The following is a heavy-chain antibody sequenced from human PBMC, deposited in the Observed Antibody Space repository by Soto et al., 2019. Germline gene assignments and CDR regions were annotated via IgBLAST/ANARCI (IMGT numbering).Heavy chain of an antibody. D-gene: IGHD3-9*01. CDR2: IFASSTTI. Sequence: EVQLVESGGGLLQAGGSLRLSCVASGFTFSSYSMVWVRQAPGKGLEWIAYIFASSTTIHYADSVKGRFTVSRDNTQNSLFLLMNSLRAEDTAIYYCARDKDWAFDYWGQGTQVIVSS. J-gene: IGHJ4*02. CDR3: ARDKDWAFDY. V-gene: IGHV3-48*04. CDR1: GFTFSSYS.